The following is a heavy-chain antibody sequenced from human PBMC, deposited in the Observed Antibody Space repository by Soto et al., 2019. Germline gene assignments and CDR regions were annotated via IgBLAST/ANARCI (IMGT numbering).Heavy chain of an antibody. V-gene: IGHV1-3*01. CDR3: ARDYSNYAYYYYMDV. Sequence: QVQLVQSGAEVKKPGASVKVSCKASGYTFTSYAMHWVRQAPGQRLEWMGWINAGNGNTKYSQKFQGRVTITRDTSASTAYMELSSLRSEDTAEYYCARDYSNYAYYYYMDVWGKGTTVTVSS. CDR2: INAGNGNT. D-gene: IGHD4-4*01. J-gene: IGHJ6*03. CDR1: GYTFTSYA.